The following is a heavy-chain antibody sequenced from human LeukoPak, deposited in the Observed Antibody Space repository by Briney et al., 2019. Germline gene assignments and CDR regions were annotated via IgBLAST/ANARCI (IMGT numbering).Heavy chain of an antibody. CDR2: ISYDGSNK. CDR3: GRDLGPRQQLVGDGVDV. J-gene: IGHJ6*02. CDR1: GFTFSSYP. V-gene: IGHV3-30-3*01. Sequence: PGRSLRLSCAASGFTFSSYPMHWVRQAPGKGLEWVAVISYDGSNKYYADSVKGRFTISRDNSKNTLYLQMNSLRAEDTALYYCGRDLGPRQQLVGDGVDVWGQGTPVTVSS. D-gene: IGHD6-13*01.